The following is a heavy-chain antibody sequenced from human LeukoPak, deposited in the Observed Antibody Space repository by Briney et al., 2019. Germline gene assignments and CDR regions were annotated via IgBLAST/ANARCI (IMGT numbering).Heavy chain of an antibody. V-gene: IGHV4-39*01. CDR1: VGSISISSDY. J-gene: IGHJ4*02. Sequence: PWEPLSLTCTVSVGSISISSDYWRWVRQPPGKGLEWFGTIYSDGTTYYNPSLQIRVPISVDPAKTQSSLQLRYGTAADRAFYYCARLVVFDSSSYPFDYWGQGALVTVSS. CDR3: ARLVVFDSSSYPFDY. CDR2: IYSDGTT. D-gene: IGHD3-22*01.